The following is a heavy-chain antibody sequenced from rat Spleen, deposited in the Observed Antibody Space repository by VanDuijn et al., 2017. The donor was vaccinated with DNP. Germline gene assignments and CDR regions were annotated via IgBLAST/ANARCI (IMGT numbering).Heavy chain of an antibody. D-gene: IGHD1-11*01. CDR3: AKDRQGGFAMDA. J-gene: IGHJ4*01. Sequence: EVQVVETGGDLVQPGRSLKLSCVASGFTFSSYWMYWLHQAPGKGLEWVASINTDGGSTYYPGSVKGRFTVSRDNGEDTVYLQMNSLRSEDTATYYCAKDRQGGFAMDAWGQGTSVTVSS. V-gene: IGHV5-58*01. CDR1: GFTFSSYW. CDR2: INTDGGST.